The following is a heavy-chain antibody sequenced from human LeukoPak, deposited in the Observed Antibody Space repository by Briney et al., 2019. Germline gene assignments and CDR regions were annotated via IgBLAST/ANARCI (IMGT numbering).Heavy chain of an antibody. CDR2: IINDGSST. D-gene: IGHD4-23*01. CDR1: GFNFKNYW. V-gene: IGHV3-74*01. CDR3: AGDSYYGGINFDY. J-gene: IGHJ4*02. Sequence: PGGSLRLSCAASGFNFKNYWMHWVRQAPGKGLEWVSRIINDGSSTTYADSVKGRFTISRDNAKDTLYLQMNSLRVEDTALYYCAGDSYYGGINFDYWGQGVLVTVSS.